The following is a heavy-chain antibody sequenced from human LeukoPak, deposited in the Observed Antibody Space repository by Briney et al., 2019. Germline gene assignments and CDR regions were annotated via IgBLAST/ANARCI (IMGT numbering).Heavy chain of an antibody. D-gene: IGHD6-13*01. CDR1: GFTFSSYW. J-gene: IGHJ4*02. CDR3: AKGRVSSSWYNPFFDY. Sequence: GGSLRLSCAASGFTFSSYWMNWVRQAPGKGLEWVANIKQDGSEKYYVDSVKGRFTISRDNSKNTLYLQMNSLRAEDTAVYYCAKGRVSSSWYNPFFDYWGQGTLVTVSS. CDR2: IKQDGSEK. V-gene: IGHV3-7*01.